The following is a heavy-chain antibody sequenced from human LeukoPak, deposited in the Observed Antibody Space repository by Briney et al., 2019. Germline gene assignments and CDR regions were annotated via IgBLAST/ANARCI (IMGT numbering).Heavy chain of an antibody. CDR2: ISSSSSYI. V-gene: IGHV3-21*01. CDR1: GFTFSSYS. Sequence: GGSLRLSCAASGFTFSSYSMNWVRQAPGKGLEWVSSISSSSSYIYYADSVKGRFTISRDNAKNSLYLQMNSLRAEDTAVYYCARGQLVGRGVYYWGQGTLVTVSS. J-gene: IGHJ4*02. CDR3: ARGQLVGRGVYY. D-gene: IGHD6-6*01.